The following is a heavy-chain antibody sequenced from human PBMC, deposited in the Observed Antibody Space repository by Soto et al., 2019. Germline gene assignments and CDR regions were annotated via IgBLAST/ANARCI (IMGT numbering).Heavy chain of an antibody. CDR3: ARDMREAAGPTNWFDT. V-gene: IGHV1-18*01. CDR1: GYTFTSYC. J-gene: IGHJ5*02. CDR2: ISAYNGNT. D-gene: IGHD6-13*01. Sequence: GASVKVSCKASGYTFTSYCISWVRQAPGQGLEWMGWISAYNGNTNYEQKLQGRVTMTTDTSTSTAYMELRSLRSDDTAVYYCARDMREAAGPTNWFDTWGQGTLVTVSS.